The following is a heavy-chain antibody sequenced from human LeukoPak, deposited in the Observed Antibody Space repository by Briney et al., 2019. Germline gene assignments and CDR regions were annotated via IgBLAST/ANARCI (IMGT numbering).Heavy chain of an antibody. V-gene: IGHV3-7*01. CDR1: GFTFRNYW. J-gene: IGHJ4*02. CDR3: ASGPRWTDFDY. D-gene: IGHD4-23*01. CDR2: IKQDGGEK. Sequence: PGGSLRLSCAASGFTFRNYWMSWVRQAPGKGLEWVSNIKQDGGEKYYVDSVKGRFTISRDNAKNSLYLQMNSLRAEDTAVYYCASGPRWTDFDYWGQGTLVTVSS.